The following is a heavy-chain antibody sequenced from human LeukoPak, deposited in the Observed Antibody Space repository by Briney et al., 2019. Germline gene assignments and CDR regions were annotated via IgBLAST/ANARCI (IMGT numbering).Heavy chain of an antibody. Sequence: PGGSLRLSCAASGFTFSSYSMNWVRQAPGKGLEWVSYISHSGSTIYYADSVKGRFTISRDNAKNSLYLQMNSLRAEDTAVYYCARAKIVGATICDYWGQGTLATVSS. V-gene: IGHV3-48*04. CDR1: GFTFSSYS. D-gene: IGHD1-26*01. CDR3: ARAKIVGATICDY. CDR2: ISHSGSTI. J-gene: IGHJ4*02.